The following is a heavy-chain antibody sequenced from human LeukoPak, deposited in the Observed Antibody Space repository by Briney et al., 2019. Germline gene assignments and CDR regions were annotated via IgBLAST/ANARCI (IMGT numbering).Heavy chain of an antibody. CDR2: ISTGGGNI. V-gene: IGHV3-48*03. CDR1: GFSFRSFE. CDR3: ARDRIQWLPLDY. J-gene: IGHJ4*02. D-gene: IGHD3-22*01. Sequence: PGGSLRLSCAASGFSFRSFEMNWVRQAPGNGLEWVSYISTGGGNIYYADSVKGRFTISRDNAKNSLYLQMNSLRAEDTAVYYCARDRIQWLPLDYWGQGTLVTVSS.